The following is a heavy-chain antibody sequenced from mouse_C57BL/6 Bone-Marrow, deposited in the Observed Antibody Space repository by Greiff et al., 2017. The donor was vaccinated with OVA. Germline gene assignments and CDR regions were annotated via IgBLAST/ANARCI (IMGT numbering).Heavy chain of an antibody. CDR2: IWRGGST. V-gene: IGHV2-5*01. CDR1: GFSLTSYG. J-gene: IGHJ3*01. CDR3: AKTGSSGPAWFAY. D-gene: IGHD3-2*02. Sequence: VKLVESGPGLVQPSQSLSITCTVSGFSLTSYGVHWVRQSPGKGLEWLGVIWRGGSTDYNAAFMSRLSITKDNSKSQVFFKMNSLQADDTAIYYCAKTGSSGPAWFAYWGQGTLVTVSA.